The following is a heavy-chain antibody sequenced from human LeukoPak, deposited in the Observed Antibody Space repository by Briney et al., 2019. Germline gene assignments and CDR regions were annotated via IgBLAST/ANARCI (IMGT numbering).Heavy chain of an antibody. V-gene: IGHV4-59*10. J-gene: IGHJ6*03. CDR1: GGSFSGYY. CDR2: IYTSGST. Sequence: SETLSLTCAVYGGSFSGYYWSWIRQPAGKGLEWIGRIYTSGSTNYNPSLKSRVTISVDTSKNQFSLKLSSVTAADTAVYYCARSSVQYYYYYMDVWGKGTTVTISS. D-gene: IGHD6-19*01. CDR3: ARSSVQYYYYYMDV.